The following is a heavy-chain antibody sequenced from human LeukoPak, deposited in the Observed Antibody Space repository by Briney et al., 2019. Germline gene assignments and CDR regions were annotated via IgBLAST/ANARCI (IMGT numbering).Heavy chain of an antibody. CDR2: IIPIFGTA. J-gene: IGHJ5*02. CDR3: ARDRREFDP. V-gene: IGHV1-69*05. CDR1: GGTFSSYA. Sequence: ASVKVSCKASGGTFSSYAISWVRQAPGQGLEWMGGIIPIFGTANYAQKFQGRVTMTRDTSTSTVYMELSSLRSEDTAVYYCARDRREFDPWGQGTLVTVSS.